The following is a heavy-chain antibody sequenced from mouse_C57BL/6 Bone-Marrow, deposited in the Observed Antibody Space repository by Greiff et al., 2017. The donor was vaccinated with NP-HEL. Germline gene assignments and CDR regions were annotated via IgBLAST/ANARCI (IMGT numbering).Heavy chain of an antibody. CDR2: ISYDGSN. J-gene: IGHJ3*01. CDR3: ARGGVLRSFAY. CDR1: GYSITSGYY. D-gene: IGHD1-1*01. V-gene: IGHV3-6*01. Sequence: EVHLVESGPGLVKPSQSLSLTCSVTGYSITSGYYWNWIRQFPGNKLEWMGYISYDGSNNYNPSLKNRISITRDTSKNQFFLKLNSVTTEDTATYYCARGGVLRSFAYWGQGTLATVSA.